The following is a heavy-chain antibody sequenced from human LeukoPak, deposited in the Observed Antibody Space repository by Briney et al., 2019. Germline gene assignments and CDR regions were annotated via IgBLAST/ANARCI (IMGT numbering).Heavy chain of an antibody. CDR3: ARALTHCSSTSCYRYFDY. D-gene: IGHD2-2*02. Sequence: SVKVSCKASGGTFSSYAISWVRQAPGQGLEWMGGIIPIFGTANYAQKFQGRVTITTDEPTSTAYMELSSLRSEDTAVYYCARALTHCSSTSCYRYFDYWGQGTLVTVSS. V-gene: IGHV1-69*05. J-gene: IGHJ4*02. CDR2: IIPIFGTA. CDR1: GGTFSSYA.